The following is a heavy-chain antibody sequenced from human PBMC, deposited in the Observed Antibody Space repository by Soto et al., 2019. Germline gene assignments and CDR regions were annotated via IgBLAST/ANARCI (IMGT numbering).Heavy chain of an antibody. V-gene: IGHV3-30*18. CDR2: ISYDGSNK. D-gene: IGHD2-2*01. Sequence: QVQLVESGGGVVQPGRSLRLSCAASGFTFSSYGMHWVRQAPGKGLELVAVISYDGSNKYYADSVKGRFTISRDNSKNTLYLQMNSLRAEDTAVYFCAKAAYCSSTSCYYYYGIDVWGQGHTVTVSS. CDR3: AKAAYCSSTSCYYYYGIDV. CDR1: GFTFSSYG. J-gene: IGHJ6*02.